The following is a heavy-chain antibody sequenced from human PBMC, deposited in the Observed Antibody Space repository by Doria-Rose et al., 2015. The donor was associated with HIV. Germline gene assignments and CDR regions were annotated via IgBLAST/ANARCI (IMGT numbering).Heavy chain of an antibody. CDR1: GVSLSSPGMG. CDR2: IFSDDER. Sequence: QVTLKESGPVLVKPTETLTLTCTVSGVSLSSPGMGVSWIRQPPGEAQEWLANIFSDDERSYKTSLKSRLTISRGTSKSQVVLTMTDMDPVDTATYYCARIKSSRWYHKYYFDFWGQGTLVIVSA. J-gene: IGHJ4*02. D-gene: IGHD6-13*01. CDR3: ARIKSSRWYHKYYFDF. V-gene: IGHV2-26*01.